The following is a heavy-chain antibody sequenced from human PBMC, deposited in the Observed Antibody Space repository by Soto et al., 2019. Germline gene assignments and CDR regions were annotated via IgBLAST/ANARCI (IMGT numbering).Heavy chain of an antibody. V-gene: IGHV1-46*01. CDR3: ATDTIRKYSGLFDY. J-gene: IGHJ4*02. CDR1: GFTLLSDY. D-gene: IGHD5-12*01. CDR2: INPSTGAT. Sequence: GASVKVSCKASGFTLLSDYIHWVRQAPRQGLEWMGMINPSTGATRYSQQFRGRVTVTWDTSTSTVYMELSSLRSEDTAVYYCATDTIRKYSGLFDYWGQGALVTVSS.